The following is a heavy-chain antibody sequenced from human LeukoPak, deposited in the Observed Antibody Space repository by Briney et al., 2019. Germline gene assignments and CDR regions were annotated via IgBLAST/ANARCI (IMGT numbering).Heavy chain of an antibody. J-gene: IGHJ4*02. Sequence: SGGSLRLSCAASRFTFSAYTMHWVRQAPGKGLEYISSISSNGDSTYYANSVKGRFTISRDNTENPLYLQMGSLRAEDMAVYYCARGYYDSSGYYRRYYFDYWGQGTLVTVSS. CDR2: ISSNGDST. CDR3: ARGYYDSSGYYRRYYFDY. CDR1: RFTFSAYT. D-gene: IGHD3-22*01. V-gene: IGHV3-64*01.